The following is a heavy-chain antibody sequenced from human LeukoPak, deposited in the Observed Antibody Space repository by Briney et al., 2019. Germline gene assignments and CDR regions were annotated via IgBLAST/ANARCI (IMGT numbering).Heavy chain of an antibody. CDR1: GGSISGYY. Sequence: SETLSLTCTVSGGSISGYYWTWIRQPPGQGLEWIAYIHSNGYTNYNPSLRSRVTISVDPSKNQFSLSVTPVTAADTAIYYCAQRQGPMSGTYDYFDPWGQGALVTVSS. V-gene: IGHV4-4*09. J-gene: IGHJ5*02. D-gene: IGHD1-26*01. CDR3: AQRQGPMSGTYDYFDP. CDR2: IHSNGYT.